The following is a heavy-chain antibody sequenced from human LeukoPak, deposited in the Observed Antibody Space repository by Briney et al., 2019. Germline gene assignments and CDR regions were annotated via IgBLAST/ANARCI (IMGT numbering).Heavy chain of an antibody. D-gene: IGHD4-17*01. CDR3: ATDHGFHYGAYFDY. J-gene: IGHJ4*02. CDR1: GFTFSSFG. CDR2: ISYDGSNK. V-gene: IGHV3-30*03. Sequence: SGGSLRLSCAASGFTFSSFGMHWVHQAPGKGLEWVAVISYDGSNKYSADSVKGRFTISRDNSKNTLYLQMNSLRAEDTAVYYCATDHGFHYGAYFDYWGQGTLVTVSS.